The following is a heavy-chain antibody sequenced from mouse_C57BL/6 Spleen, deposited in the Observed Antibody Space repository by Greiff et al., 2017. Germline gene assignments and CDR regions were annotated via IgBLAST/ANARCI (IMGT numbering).Heavy chain of an antibody. CDR3: AKAYYAVDY. V-gene: IGHV1-55*01. Sequence: QVQLQQSGAELVKPGASVKMSCKASGYTFTSYWITWVKQRPGQGLEWIGEIYPGSGSTNYNEKFKSKATLTVDTSSSTAYMQLSSLTSEDSAVYYCAKAYYAVDYWGQGTSVTVSS. J-gene: IGHJ4*01. CDR2: IYPGSGST. CDR1: GYTFTSYW.